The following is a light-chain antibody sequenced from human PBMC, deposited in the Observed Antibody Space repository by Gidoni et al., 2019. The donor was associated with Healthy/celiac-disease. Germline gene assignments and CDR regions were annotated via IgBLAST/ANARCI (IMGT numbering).Light chain of an antibody. V-gene: IGKV1-39*01. CDR3: QQSYSTPRT. CDR2: AAS. J-gene: IGKJ3*01. CDR1: QSISSY. Sequence: DIPMTQSQSSLSASVGDRVTITCRASQSISSYLNWYQQKPGKAPKLLIYAASSLQSGVPSRFSGSGSGTDFTLTISSLQPEDFATYYCQQSYSTPRTFXPXTKVDIK.